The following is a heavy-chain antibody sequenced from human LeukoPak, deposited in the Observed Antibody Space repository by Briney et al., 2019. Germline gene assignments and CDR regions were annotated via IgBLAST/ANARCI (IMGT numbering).Heavy chain of an antibody. J-gene: IGHJ4*02. V-gene: IGHV3-23*01. D-gene: IGHD4-17*01. Sequence: GESLRLSCAASRFTFSAYGMSWVRHAPEKGLEWVSHISDTVRDTWYANSVKGRFIISRDNSRDTVYLQMSSLRPEDTALYFCAKDNYGGIFASWGQGTLVTVSS. CDR2: ISDTVRDT. CDR3: AKDNYGGIFAS. CDR1: RFTFSAYG.